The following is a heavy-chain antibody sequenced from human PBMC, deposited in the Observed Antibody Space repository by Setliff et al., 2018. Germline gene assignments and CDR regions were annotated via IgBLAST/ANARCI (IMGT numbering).Heavy chain of an antibody. D-gene: IGHD3-10*01. V-gene: IGHV3-48*04. J-gene: IGHJ4*02. CDR3: VRDWASGDDH. CDR2: ISSSSSTI. CDR1: GFTFSSYS. Sequence: GGSLRLSCAASGFTFSSYSMNWVRQAPGKGLEWVSYISSSSSTIYYADSVKGRFTISRDNAKNSLFLQMNILEVEDTAVYYCVRDWASGDDHWGRGTLVTVSS.